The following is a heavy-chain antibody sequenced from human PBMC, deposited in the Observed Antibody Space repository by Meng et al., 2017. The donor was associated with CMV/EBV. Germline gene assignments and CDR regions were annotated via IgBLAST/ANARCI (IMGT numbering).Heavy chain of an antibody. Sequence: SVKVSCKASGGTFSSYAISWVRQAPGQGLEWMGGIIPIFGTANYAQKFQGRVTITADKSTSTAYMELSSLRSEDTAVYYCARDLKQAGTDFQHWGQGTLVTVSS. CDR2: IIPIFGTA. D-gene: IGHD6-13*01. CDR1: GGTFSSYA. CDR3: ARDLKQAGTDFQH. J-gene: IGHJ1*01. V-gene: IGHV1-69*06.